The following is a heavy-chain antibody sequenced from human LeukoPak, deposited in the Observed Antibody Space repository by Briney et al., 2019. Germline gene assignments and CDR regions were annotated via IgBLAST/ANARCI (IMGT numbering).Heavy chain of an antibody. V-gene: IGHV3-74*01. CDR2: INSDGSST. CDR3: ASPSGGYVYLFDY. Sequence: QTGGSLRLSCVASGFTLSSYNMKWVRQAPGKRLVWVPRINSDGSSTSYADSVKGRFTISRDNAKNTLYLQMNSLRVEDTAVYYCASPSGGYVYLFDYWGQGTLVTVSS. CDR1: GFTLSSYN. J-gene: IGHJ4*02. D-gene: IGHD5-12*01.